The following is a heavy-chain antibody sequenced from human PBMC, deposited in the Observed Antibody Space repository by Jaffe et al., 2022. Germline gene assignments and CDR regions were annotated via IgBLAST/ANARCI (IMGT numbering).Heavy chain of an antibody. CDR2: IYTSGST. J-gene: IGHJ4*02. Sequence: QVQLQESGPGLVKPSQTLSLTCTVSGGSISSGSYYWSWIRQPAGKGLEWIGRIYTSGSTNYNPSLKSRVTISVDTSKNQFSLKLSSVTAADTAVYYCARSDPLEFGELFGFDYWGQGTLVTVSS. V-gene: IGHV4-61*02. CDR3: ARSDPLEFGELFGFDY. D-gene: IGHD3-10*01. CDR1: GGSISSGSYY.